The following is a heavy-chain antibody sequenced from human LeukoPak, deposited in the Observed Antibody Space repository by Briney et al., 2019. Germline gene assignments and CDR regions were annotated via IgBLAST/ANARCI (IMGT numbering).Heavy chain of an antibody. J-gene: IGHJ4*02. CDR2: IKQDGSEK. D-gene: IGHD6-13*01. CDR1: GFTFSTYW. CDR3: ARDSAGNDY. V-gene: IGHV3-7*01. Sequence: GGSLRLSCAASGFTFSTYWMSWVRQAPGKGLEWVANIKQDGSEKYYVDSVKGRLTISRDNAKNSLYMQMNSLRAEDTAMYYCARDSAGNDYWGQGTLVTVSS.